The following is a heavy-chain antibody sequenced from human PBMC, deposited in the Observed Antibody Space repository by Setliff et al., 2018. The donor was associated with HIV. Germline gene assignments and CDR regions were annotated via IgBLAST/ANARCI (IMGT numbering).Heavy chain of an antibody. CDR1: GGSVSRSSYY. CDR2: VYYTGST. J-gene: IGHJ4*02. CDR3: ARRTLRNSGSAHFDY. V-gene: IGHV4-39*01. D-gene: IGHD3-10*01. Sequence: SETLSLTCTVSGGSVSRSSYYWGWIRQPTGKGLEWIGTVYYTGSTQYNPSFKSRVTISVDTSENQFSLKLISVTAADTAVYYCARRTLRNSGSAHFDYWGQGVLVTVSS.